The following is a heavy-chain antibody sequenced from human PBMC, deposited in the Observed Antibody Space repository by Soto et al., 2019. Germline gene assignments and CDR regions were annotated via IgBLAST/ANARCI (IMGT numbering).Heavy chain of an antibody. CDR1: GFSLSNARMG. V-gene: IGHV2-26*01. CDR3: AWIAGIAVAGTWNYYYYGMDV. CDR2: IFSNDEK. J-gene: IGHJ6*02. D-gene: IGHD6-19*01. Sequence: SGPTLVNPTETLTLTCTVSGFSLSNARMGVSWIRQPPGKALEWLSHIFSNDEKSYSTSLKSRLTISKDTSKSQVVLTMANMDPVDTATYYCAWIAGIAVAGTWNYYYYGMDVWGQGTTVTVSS.